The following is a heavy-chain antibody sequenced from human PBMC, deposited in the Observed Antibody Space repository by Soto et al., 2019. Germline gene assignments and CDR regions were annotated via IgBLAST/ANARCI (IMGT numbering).Heavy chain of an antibody. CDR1: GYTFTSYA. D-gene: IGHD3-16*01. CDR3: AREGGTYYDYIWGSPDAFDI. J-gene: IGHJ3*02. Sequence: QVQLVQSGAEVKKPGASVKVSCKASGYTFTSYAMHWVRQAPGQRLEWMGWINAGNGNTKYSQKFQGRGTITRDTSASTAYMELSSLRSEDTAVYYCAREGGTYYDYIWGSPDAFDIWGQGTMVTVSS. V-gene: IGHV1-3*01. CDR2: INAGNGNT.